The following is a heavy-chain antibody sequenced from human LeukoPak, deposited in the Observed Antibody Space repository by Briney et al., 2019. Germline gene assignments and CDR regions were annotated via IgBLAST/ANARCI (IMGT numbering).Heavy chain of an antibody. J-gene: IGHJ5*02. CDR1: GGSVNSVDYY. V-gene: IGHV4-30-4*01. Sequence: PSETLSLTCSVSGGSVNSVDYYWSWIRQPPGEGLEWIGYIYYNGNTYYNPSLKSRVTISVDTSKNQFSLKLNSVTAADTAVYYCARKHCSGSRCYWFDPWGQGTLVTVPS. CDR3: ARKHCSGSRCYWFDP. CDR2: IYYNGNT. D-gene: IGHD2-15*01.